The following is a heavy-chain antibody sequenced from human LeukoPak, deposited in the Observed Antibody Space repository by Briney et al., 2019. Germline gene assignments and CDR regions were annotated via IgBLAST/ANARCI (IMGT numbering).Heavy chain of an antibody. D-gene: IGHD6-19*01. J-gene: IGHJ5*02. CDR1: GGSISSYY. V-gene: IGHV4-59*01. CDR2: IYYSGST. Sequence: KPSETLSLTCTVSGGSISSYYWSWVRQPPGKGLEWIGYIYYSGSTNYNPSLKSRVTISVDTSKNQFSLKLSSVTAADTAVYYCARVGRQRLVDVYRFDPWGQGTLVTVSS. CDR3: ARVGRQRLVDVYRFDP.